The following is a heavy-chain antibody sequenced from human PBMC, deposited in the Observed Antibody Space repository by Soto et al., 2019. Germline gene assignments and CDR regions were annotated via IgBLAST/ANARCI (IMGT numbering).Heavy chain of an antibody. V-gene: IGHV3-43*01. J-gene: IGHJ4*02. CDR3: AKEKQDASWTAFDY. D-gene: IGHD2-2*01. CDR1: GFTFDDFS. Sequence: HPGGSLRLSCAASGFTFDDFSMHWVRQAPGKGLEWVSLIGRDGIYTYYADSVKGRFTISRDNSKNSLYLQMNSLRTEDTAFYFCAKEKQDASWTAFDYWGQGTLVTVSS. CDR2: IGRDGIYT.